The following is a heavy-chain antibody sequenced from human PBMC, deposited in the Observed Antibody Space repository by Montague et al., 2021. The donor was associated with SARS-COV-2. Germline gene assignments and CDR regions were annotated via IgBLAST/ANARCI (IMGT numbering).Heavy chain of an antibody. V-gene: IGHV4-61*02. Sequence: TLSLTCTVSGGSISSSTYYWSWIRQPAGKGLEWIGRIYTSGSTNYNPSLKSRVTISVDTSKNQFSLKLSSVTAADTAVYYCARDPYDTSGHYYVVFDIWGQGTMVTVSS. CDR3: ARDPYDTSGHYYVVFDI. CDR1: GGSISSSTYY. D-gene: IGHD3-22*01. J-gene: IGHJ3*02. CDR2: IYTSGST.